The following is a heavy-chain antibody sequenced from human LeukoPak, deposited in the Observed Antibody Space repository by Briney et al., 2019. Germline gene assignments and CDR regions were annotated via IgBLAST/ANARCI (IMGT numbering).Heavy chain of an antibody. D-gene: IGHD6-13*01. Sequence: SETLSLTCAVYGGSFSGYYWSWIRQPPGKGLEWIGEINHSGSTNYNPPLKSRVTISVDTSKNQFSLKLSSVTAADTAVYYCARGHSSSWYWGYYYYYMDVWGKGTTVTVSS. CDR3: ARGHSSSWYWGYYYYYMDV. CDR1: GGSFSGYY. J-gene: IGHJ6*03. V-gene: IGHV4-34*01. CDR2: INHSGST.